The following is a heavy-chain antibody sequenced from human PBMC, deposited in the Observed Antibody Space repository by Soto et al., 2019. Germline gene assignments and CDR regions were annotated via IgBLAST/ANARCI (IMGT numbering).Heavy chain of an antibody. CDR2: IDYSGTT. CDR1: GASVRNANYF. CDR3: ARDSRATSGYYYYGIDV. D-gene: IGHD5-12*01. J-gene: IGHJ6*02. V-gene: IGHV4-61*01. Sequence: SETLSLTCTVSGASVRNANYFWSWIRQPPGKGLEWIGYIDYSGTTKYNLSLNSRVTISVDTSKNQFSLKLTSVTAADTAMYYCARDSRATSGYYYYGIDVWGQGTTVTVSS.